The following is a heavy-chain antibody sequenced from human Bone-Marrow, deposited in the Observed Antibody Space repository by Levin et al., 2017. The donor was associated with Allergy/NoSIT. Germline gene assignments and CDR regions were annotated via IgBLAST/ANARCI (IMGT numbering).Heavy chain of an antibody. J-gene: IGHJ4*02. CDR3: ARLAVAGHFDY. CDR1: GGSISSSSYY. CDR2: IYYSGNT. D-gene: IGHD6-19*01. V-gene: IGHV4-39*01. Sequence: ASETLSLTCTVSGGSISSSSYYWGWIRQPPGKGLEWIGSIYYSGNTYYNPSLKSRVTISVDTSKNQFSLKLSSVTAADTAVYYCARLAVAGHFDYWGQGTLVTVSS.